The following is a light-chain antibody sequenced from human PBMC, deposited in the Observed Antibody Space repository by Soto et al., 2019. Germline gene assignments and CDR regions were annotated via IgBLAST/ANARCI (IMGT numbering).Light chain of an antibody. J-gene: IGKJ4*01. CDR3: QQYNSYRLT. V-gene: IGKV1-16*01. CDR1: QDISNY. CDR2: DAS. Sequence: EIQIFQSTSSLPASLRDRVTISCQASQDISNYLNWYQQKPGKAPKLLIYDASSLESGVPSRFSGSGSGTEFTLTISSLQPDDFATYYCQQYNSYRLTFGGGTKVDIK.